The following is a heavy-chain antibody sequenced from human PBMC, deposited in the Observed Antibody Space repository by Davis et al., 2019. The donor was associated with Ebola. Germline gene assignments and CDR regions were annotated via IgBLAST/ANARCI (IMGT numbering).Heavy chain of an antibody. CDR3: VKRTSGSSGWDY. J-gene: IGHJ4*02. V-gene: IGHV3-73*01. CDR1: GFTFSGSA. CDR2: IRSKAYTYAT. D-gene: IGHD6-6*01. Sequence: GESLKISCAASGFTFSGSAMHWVRQASGKGLEWVGRIRSKAYTYATAYAASVKGRFTISRDNSKKTVHLEMNSLRDEDTAIYYCVKRTSGSSGWDYWGQGTLVTVSS.